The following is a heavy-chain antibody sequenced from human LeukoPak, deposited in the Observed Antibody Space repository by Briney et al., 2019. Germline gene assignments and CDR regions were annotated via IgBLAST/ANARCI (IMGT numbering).Heavy chain of an antibody. CDR1: GFTFRTFA. Sequence: GGSLRLSCAASGFTFRTFAMHWVRQAPGKGLEWVAVISNDGNDKYHADSVKGRFTISRDNSKNTLYLQMNSLRAEDTAVYYCARDRDIGAAGYFFDYWGQGTLVTVSS. V-gene: IGHV3-30-3*01. CDR3: ARDRDIGAAGYFFDY. J-gene: IGHJ4*02. CDR2: ISNDGNDK. D-gene: IGHD6-13*01.